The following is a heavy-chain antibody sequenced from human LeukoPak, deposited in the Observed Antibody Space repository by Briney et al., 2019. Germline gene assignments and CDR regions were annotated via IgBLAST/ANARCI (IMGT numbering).Heavy chain of an antibody. D-gene: IGHD2-8*02. CDR1: GFTFSSYS. V-gene: IGHV3-48*01. J-gene: IGHJ4*02. Sequence: PGGSLRLSCAASGFTFSSYSMNWVRQAPGKGLEWVSYISSSSSTIYYADSVKGRLTISRDNSKNTVSLQMNSLRAEDTAIYYCARDLSEKYCIDYWGQGTQVTVSS. CDR3: ARDLSEKYCIDY. CDR2: ISSSSSTI.